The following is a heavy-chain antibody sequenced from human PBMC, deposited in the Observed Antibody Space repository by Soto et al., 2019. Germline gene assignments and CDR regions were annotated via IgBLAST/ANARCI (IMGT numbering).Heavy chain of an antibody. V-gene: IGHV1-46*03. CDR2: INPSGGST. Sequence: QIQLVQSGAEVKSPGASLKVSCKASGYTFTSYYMHWVRQAPGQGLEWMGIINPSGGSTNYAQKFEGRATMTSHTSTGTFYLELTSLKSEDSALYYCTRAYGSGSSYAYGFWGQGTLVTVSS. J-gene: IGHJ4*02. CDR1: GYTFTSYY. CDR3: TRAYGSGSSYAYGF. D-gene: IGHD3-10*01.